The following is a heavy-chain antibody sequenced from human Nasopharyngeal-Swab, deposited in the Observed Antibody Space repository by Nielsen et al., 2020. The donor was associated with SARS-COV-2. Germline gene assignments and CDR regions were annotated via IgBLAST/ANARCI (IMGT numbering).Heavy chain of an antibody. CDR2: ISGSGGST. V-gene: IGHV3-23*01. D-gene: IGHD3-3*01. CDR3: AKPPTEEKSGQYYYYGMDV. J-gene: IGHJ6*02. Sequence: GESLKISCAASGFTFSSYAMSWVRQAPGKGLEWVSAISGSGGSTYYADSVKGRFTISRDNSKNTLYLQMNSLRAEDTAVYYCAKPPTEEKSGQYYYYGMDVWGQGTTVTVSS. CDR1: GFTFSSYA.